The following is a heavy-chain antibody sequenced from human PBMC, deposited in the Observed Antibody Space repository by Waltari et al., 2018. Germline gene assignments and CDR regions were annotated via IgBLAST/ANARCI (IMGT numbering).Heavy chain of an antibody. CDR1: GLTFRASS. CDR3: ARDYYFDSSGYEGRGMDV. V-gene: IGHV3-11*04. D-gene: IGHD3-22*01. CDR2: TSSSGSTI. J-gene: IGHJ6*02. Sequence: QVHLEESGGGLVKTGGYLRLSCAASGLTFRASSMSWIRQASGKGLECVSYTSSSGSTIYYADSVKGRFTISRDNAKKSLYLQMNSLRAEDTAVYYCARDYYFDSSGYEGRGMDVWGQGTTVTVSS.